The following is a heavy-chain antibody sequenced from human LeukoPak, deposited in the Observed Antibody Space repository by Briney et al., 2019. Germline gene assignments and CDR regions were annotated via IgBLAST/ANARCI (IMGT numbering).Heavy chain of an antibody. D-gene: IGHD6-19*01. CDR2: INPHSGGT. V-gene: IGHV1-2*02. CDR1: GNTFTAYY. J-gene: IGHJ4*02. Sequence: ASVKVSCMASGNTFTAYYMHWVRQAPGQGLEWMGWINPHSGGTNYAQQFQGGVTMTRDTSISTAYMELTRLRPDDTAVYYCARDHIPGIAVAGTLDNWGQGTLVTVSS. CDR3: ARDHIPGIAVAGTLDN.